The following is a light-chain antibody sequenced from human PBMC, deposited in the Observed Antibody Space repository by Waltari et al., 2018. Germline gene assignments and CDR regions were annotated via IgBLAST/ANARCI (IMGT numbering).Light chain of an antibody. V-gene: IGLV2-14*03. CDR3: TSYTSSNTWV. Sequence: QSALTQPASVSESPGQSITISCTGTSSDIGAYNYVFWYQQHPGKAPKLMISDVTNRPSGVSNHFSGSKSGNTASLTISGLQAEDEADYYCTSYTSSNTWVFGGGTKLTVL. CDR2: DVT. CDR1: SSDIGAYNY. J-gene: IGLJ3*02.